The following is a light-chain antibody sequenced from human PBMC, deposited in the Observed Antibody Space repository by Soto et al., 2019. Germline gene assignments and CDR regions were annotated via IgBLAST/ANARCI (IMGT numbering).Light chain of an antibody. V-gene: IGKV1-9*01. CDR3: QQVKSYPRT. CDR1: QAITNN. J-gene: IGKJ4*01. CDR2: EES. Sequence: DIHLTQSPSSFSASVGDRVTITCRASQAITNNLPWYQQKPGNPPKLLIYEESTLHSGVPSRFSGRRVGTQFILTFDSLQAEDFATYYCQQVKSYPRTFGGGTMVEIK.